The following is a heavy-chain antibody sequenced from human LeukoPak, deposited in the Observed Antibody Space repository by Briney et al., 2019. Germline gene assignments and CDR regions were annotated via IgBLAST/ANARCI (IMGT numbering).Heavy chain of an antibody. Sequence: SGGSLRLSCVASGFTFSDAWMSWVRQAPGKGLEWVGRIKSKIDGGTIDYGAPVKGRFTILRDDSRNTLYLQMNSLKTEDTAVYYCTTRRQDGCWGQGTLVTVS. V-gene: IGHV3-15*01. CDR3: TTRRQDGC. CDR2: IKSKIDGGTI. J-gene: IGHJ4*02. CDR1: GFTFSDAW. D-gene: IGHD6-25*01.